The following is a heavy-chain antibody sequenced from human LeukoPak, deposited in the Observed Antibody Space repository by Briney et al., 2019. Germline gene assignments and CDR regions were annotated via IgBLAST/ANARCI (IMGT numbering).Heavy chain of an antibody. CDR2: FDPEDGET. CDR1: GYTLTELS. J-gene: IGHJ5*02. Sequence: GASVKVSCKVSGYTLTELSMHWVRRAPGKGLEWMGGFDPEDGETIYAQKFQGRVTMTEDTSTDTAYMELSSLRSEDTAAYYCATIPNVPAAARYNWFDPWGQGTLVTVSS. CDR3: ATIPNVPAAARYNWFDP. V-gene: IGHV1-24*01. D-gene: IGHD2-2*01.